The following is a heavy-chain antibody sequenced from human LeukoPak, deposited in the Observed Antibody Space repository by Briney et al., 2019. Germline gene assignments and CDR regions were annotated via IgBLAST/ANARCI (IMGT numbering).Heavy chain of an antibody. V-gene: IGHV4-39*07. J-gene: IGHJ6*03. CDR2: MYYSGTT. CDR1: GGSISSYSYY. CDR3: ARVYYSYYYMDV. Sequence: SETLSLTCNVSGGSISSYSYYWGWIRQPPGKGLEWIGSMYYSGTTNYNPSHKSRVTMSVDTSKNQFSLNVSSVTAADTAVYYCARVYYSYYYMDVWGRGTTVTVSS.